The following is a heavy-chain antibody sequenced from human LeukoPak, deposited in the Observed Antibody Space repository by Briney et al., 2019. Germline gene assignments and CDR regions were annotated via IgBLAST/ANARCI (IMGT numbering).Heavy chain of an antibody. Sequence: GSLRLSCAASGFTFSDYYMSWIRQAPGKGLEWVSYISSSGSTIYYADSVKGRFTISRDNAKNSLYLQMNSLRAEDTAVYYCARDNTYYDFWSGYFEWGQGTLVTVSS. CDR1: GFTFSDYY. D-gene: IGHD3-3*01. J-gene: IGHJ4*02. CDR3: ARDNTYYDFWSGYFE. V-gene: IGHV3-11*01. CDR2: ISSSGSTI.